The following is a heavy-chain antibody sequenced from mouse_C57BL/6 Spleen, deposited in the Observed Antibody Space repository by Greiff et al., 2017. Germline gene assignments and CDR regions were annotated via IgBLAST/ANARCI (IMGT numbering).Heavy chain of an antibody. J-gene: IGHJ3*01. D-gene: IGHD2-3*01. CDR2: IYPRDGST. CDR1: GYTFTSYD. CDR3: ARSIYDGYYAWFAY. V-gene: IGHV1-85*01. Sequence: VKLQESGPELVKPGASVKLSCKASGYTFTSYDINWVKQRPGQGLEWIGWIYPRDGSTKYNEKFKGKATLTVDTSSSTAYMELHSLTSADSAVYFCARSIYDGYYAWFAYWGQGTLVTVSA.